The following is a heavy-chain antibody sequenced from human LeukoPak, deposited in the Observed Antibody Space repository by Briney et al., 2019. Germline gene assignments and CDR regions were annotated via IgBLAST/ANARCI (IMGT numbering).Heavy chain of an antibody. CDR2: ISSISSYI. CDR1: GFTFSSYS. CDR3: ARGGGTNYYGSGSSPYYFDY. D-gene: IGHD3-10*01. J-gene: IGHJ4*02. Sequence: GGSLRLSCAASGFTFSSYSMNWVRQAPGKGLEWVSFISSISSYIYYPDSVKGRFTISRDNAKNSLYLQMNSLRAEDTAVYYCARGGGTNYYGSGSSPYYFDYWGQGTLVTVSS. V-gene: IGHV3-21*01.